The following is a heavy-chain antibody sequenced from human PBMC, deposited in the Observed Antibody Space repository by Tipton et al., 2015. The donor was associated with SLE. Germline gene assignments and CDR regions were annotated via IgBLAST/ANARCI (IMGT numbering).Heavy chain of an antibody. J-gene: IGHJ6*02. CDR2: INWSGDAS. D-gene: IGHD1-1*01. V-gene: IGHV3-20*04. CDR3: TRDSRGLRYLDRNYYYGMAV. Sequence: SLRLSCAASGITLRTYGMHWVRQAPGKGLEWVSGINWSGDASAYADSVKGRFTISRDNAKNSLYLQMNSLRAEDTAVYYCTRDSRGLRYLDRNYYYGMAVWGQGTTVTVSS. CDR1: GITLRTYG.